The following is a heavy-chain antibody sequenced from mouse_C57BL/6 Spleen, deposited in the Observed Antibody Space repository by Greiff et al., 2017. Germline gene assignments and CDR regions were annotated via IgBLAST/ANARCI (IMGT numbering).Heavy chain of an antibody. Sequence: QVQLQQPGAELVRPGTSVTLSCKASGYTFTSYWMHWVKQRPGQGLEWIGVIDPSDSYTNYNQKFKGKATLTVDTSSSTAYMQLSSLTSEDSAVYYCAREMVTTGKYFDYWGQGTTLTVSS. V-gene: IGHV1-59*01. CDR1: GYTFTSYW. CDR2: IDPSDSYT. D-gene: IGHD2-2*01. J-gene: IGHJ2*01. CDR3: AREMVTTGKYFDY.